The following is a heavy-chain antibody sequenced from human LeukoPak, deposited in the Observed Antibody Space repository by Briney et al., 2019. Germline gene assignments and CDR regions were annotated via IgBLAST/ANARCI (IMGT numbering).Heavy chain of an antibody. Sequence: GGSLRLSCEGSGFDVGANYMNWVRQAPGKGLEWVANMDPSGSQKRYVDSVKGRFTISKDSPGTSVYLEMYSLRAEDTAIYYCAIWTSGNYWGQGTRVTVSS. CDR2: MDPSGSQK. V-gene: IGHV3-7*01. J-gene: IGHJ4*02. D-gene: IGHD1-1*01. CDR3: AIWTSGNY. CDR1: GFDVGANY.